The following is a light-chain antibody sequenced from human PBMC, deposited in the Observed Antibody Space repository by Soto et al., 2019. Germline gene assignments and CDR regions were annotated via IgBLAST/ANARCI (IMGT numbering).Light chain of an antibody. J-gene: IGKJ2*01. V-gene: IGKV1-39*01. CDR3: QQSYSAPRT. Sequence: DIQMTQSPSSLPASLGDRISITCRASQSIGTYLSWYQQKPGKAPKLLIYGASNLQSGVPSRFSGSGSETGFTLTVSSLQPEDFATYYCQQSYSAPRTFGQGTTVDIK. CDR2: GAS. CDR1: QSIGTY.